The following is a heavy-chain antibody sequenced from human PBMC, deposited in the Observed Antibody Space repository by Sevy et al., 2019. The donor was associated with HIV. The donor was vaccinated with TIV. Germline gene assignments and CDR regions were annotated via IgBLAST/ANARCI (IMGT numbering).Heavy chain of an antibody. CDR1: GFTFSSYA. CDR3: ARVLGRYYYDSSDHHTLYYYYGMDV. J-gene: IGHJ6*02. V-gene: IGHV3-30*04. CDR2: ISYDGSNK. D-gene: IGHD3-22*01. Sequence: GGSLRLSCAASGFTFSSYAMHWVRQAPGKGLEWEAVISYDGSNKYYADSVKGRFTISRDNSKNTLYLQMSSLRAEDTAVYYCARVLGRYYYDSSDHHTLYYYYGMDVWGQGTTVTVSS.